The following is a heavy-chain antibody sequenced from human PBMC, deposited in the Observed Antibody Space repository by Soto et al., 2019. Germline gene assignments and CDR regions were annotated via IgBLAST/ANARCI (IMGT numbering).Heavy chain of an antibody. CDR1: GGTFSNYV. Sequence: SVKVSCKASGGTFSNYVVNWVRQAPGQGLEWMGRIIPIYGAANYAQKFQGRVTITADKSTSTSYMELSSLRSEDTAVYYCARDMTRTVVPYFDFWGQGTLVTVSS. J-gene: IGHJ4*02. CDR2: IIPIYGAA. CDR3: ARDMTRTVVPYFDF. V-gene: IGHV1-69*06. D-gene: IGHD1-7*01.